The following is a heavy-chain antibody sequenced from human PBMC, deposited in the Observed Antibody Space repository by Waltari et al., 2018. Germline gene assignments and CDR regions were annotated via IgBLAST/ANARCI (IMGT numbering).Heavy chain of an antibody. D-gene: IGHD3-16*01. J-gene: IGHJ4*02. V-gene: IGHV3-21*01. CDR3: ARDMSLGIDY. CDR1: EFTFSSYS. CDR2: ISSTSRFI. Sequence: DVQLVESGGGLVKPGGSLRLSCEVSEFTFSSYSMNGVRQAPGKGLEWVSSISSTSRFIYYADSVKGRFTISRDNAKNSLYLQMNSLRAEDTAVYYCARDMSLGIDYWGQGSLVTVSS.